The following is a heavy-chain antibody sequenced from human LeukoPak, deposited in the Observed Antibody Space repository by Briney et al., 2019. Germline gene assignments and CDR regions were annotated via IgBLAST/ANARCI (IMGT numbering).Heavy chain of an antibody. CDR1: GYTFTSYY. CDR2: INPSGGST. D-gene: IGHD6-6*01. V-gene: IGHV1-46*01. Sequence: ASVKVSCKASGYTFTSYYMHWVRQGPGQGLEWMGIINPSGGSTSYAQKFQGRVTMTRDTSTNTVHMELSSLRSEDTAVYYCARGASSIAALNPFWYFDLWGRGTLVTVSS. CDR3: ARGASSIAALNPFWYFDL. J-gene: IGHJ2*01.